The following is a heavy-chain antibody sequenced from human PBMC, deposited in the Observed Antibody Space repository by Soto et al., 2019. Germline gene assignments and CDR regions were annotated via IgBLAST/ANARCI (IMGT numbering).Heavy chain of an antibody. J-gene: IGHJ5*02. CDR1: GGSFSGYY. CDR3: ARNNVFWSGYPHKAFDP. CDR2: INHSGST. V-gene: IGHV4-34*01. D-gene: IGHD3-3*01. Sequence: PSETLSLTCAVYGGSFSGYYWSWIRQPPGKGLEWIGEINHSGSTNYNPSLKSRVTISVDTSKNQFSLKLSSVTAADTAVYYCARNNVFWSGYPHKAFDPWGQGTLVTVSS.